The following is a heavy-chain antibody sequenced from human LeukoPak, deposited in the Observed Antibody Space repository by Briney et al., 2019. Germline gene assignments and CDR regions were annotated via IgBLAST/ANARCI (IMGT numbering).Heavy chain of an antibody. CDR2: IRYDGSDK. J-gene: IGHJ3*02. D-gene: IGHD2-2*02. CDR1: GFTFSSYG. CDR3: AKAYCSSTSCYTDAFDI. V-gene: IGHV3-30*02. Sequence: GGSLRLSCAASGFTFSSYGMHWVRQAPGKGLEWVAFIRYDGSDKYYADSVKGRFTISRDNSKNTLYLQMNSLRAEDTAVYYCAKAYCSSTSCYTDAFDIWGQGTMVTVSS.